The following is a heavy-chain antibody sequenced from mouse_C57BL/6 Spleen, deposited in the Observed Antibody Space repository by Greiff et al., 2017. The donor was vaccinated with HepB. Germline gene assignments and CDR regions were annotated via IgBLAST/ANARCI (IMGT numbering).Heavy chain of an antibody. CDR3: ARDYGSSLRAWFAY. Sequence: VQRVESGPGLVQPSQSLSITCTVSGFSLTSYGEHWVRQSPGKGLEWLGVIWSGGSTDYNAAFISRLSISKDNSKSQVFFKMNSLQADDTAIYYCARDYGSSLRAWFAYWGQGTLVTVSA. J-gene: IGHJ3*01. CDR2: IWSGGST. V-gene: IGHV2-2*01. CDR1: GFSLTSYG. D-gene: IGHD1-1*01.